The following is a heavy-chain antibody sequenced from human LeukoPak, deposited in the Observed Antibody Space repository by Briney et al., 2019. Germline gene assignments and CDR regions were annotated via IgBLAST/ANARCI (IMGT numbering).Heavy chain of an antibody. Sequence: ASVKVSCKASGYTFTSYYMHWVRQAPGQGLEWMGIINPSGGSTSYAQKFQGRVTMTRDMSTSTAYMDLSSLRSEDTAVYYCARGGSGSGNYYHPVSGGYWFDPWGQGTLVTVSS. CDR2: INPSGGST. CDR1: GYTFTSYY. V-gene: IGHV1-46*01. J-gene: IGHJ5*02. CDR3: ARGGSGSGNYYHPVSGGYWFDP. D-gene: IGHD3-10*01.